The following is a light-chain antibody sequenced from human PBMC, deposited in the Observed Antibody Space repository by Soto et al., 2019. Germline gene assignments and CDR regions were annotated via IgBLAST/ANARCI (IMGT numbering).Light chain of an antibody. V-gene: IGKV3-15*01. CDR1: QSVSTN. J-gene: IGKJ2*01. CDR2: DAS. Sequence: ETVMTQSAVALSVSVGERVTLSCRASQSVSTNLAWYQQRPGQAPRLLIHDASTRATGVPDRISGSGSGTDFTLTISSLQSEDFAIYYCQQYNNWPRTFGQGTKLEIK. CDR3: QQYNNWPRT.